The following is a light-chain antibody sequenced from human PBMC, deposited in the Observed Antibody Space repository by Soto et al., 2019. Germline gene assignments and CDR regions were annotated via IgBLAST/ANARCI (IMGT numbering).Light chain of an antibody. CDR1: QDISKY. J-gene: IGKJ4*01. CDR2: DAS. Sequence: DIQMTQSPSSLSASVGDRVTITCQARQDISKYLSWFQQKPGKAPKLLIFDASNLETGVPSRFSASGSGTDFTFTISSLQPEDIATYYCQQYDSLPLTFGGGTKV. CDR3: QQYDSLPLT. V-gene: IGKV1-33*01.